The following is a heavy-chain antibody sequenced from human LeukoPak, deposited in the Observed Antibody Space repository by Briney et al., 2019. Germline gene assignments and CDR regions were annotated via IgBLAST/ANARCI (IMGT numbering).Heavy chain of an antibody. CDR1: GYTFTSYD. CDR2: MNPNSGNT. D-gene: IGHD1-14*01. J-gene: IGHJ3*02. CDR3: ARASNRAYDAFDI. Sequence: ASVKVSCKASGYTFTSYDINWVRQATGQGLEWMGWMNPNSGNTGYAQKFQGRVTMTRNTSISTAYMELSSLRSEDTAVYYCARASNRAYDAFDIWGQGTMVTVSS. V-gene: IGHV1-8*01.